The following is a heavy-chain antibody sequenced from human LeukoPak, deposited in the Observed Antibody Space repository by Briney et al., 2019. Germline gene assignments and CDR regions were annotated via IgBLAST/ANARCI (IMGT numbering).Heavy chain of an antibody. CDR3: ARDSRYHSGWGSYQPYWFDP. V-gene: IGHV3-74*01. CDR2: ISDDGTTT. Sequence: GGSLRLSCAASGFTFNLYWIHWVRQPPGKGLEWLSRISDDGTTTDYADSVKGRFTISRDNAKNTLYLQMHSLRVDDTAVYYCARDSRYHSGWGSYQPYWFDPWGQGTLVTVSS. D-gene: IGHD3-10*01. J-gene: IGHJ5*02. CDR1: GFTFNLYW.